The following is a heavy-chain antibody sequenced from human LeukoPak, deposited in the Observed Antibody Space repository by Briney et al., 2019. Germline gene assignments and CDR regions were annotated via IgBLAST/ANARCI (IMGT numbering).Heavy chain of an antibody. D-gene: IGHD5-18*01. CDR2: IDYSGSA. V-gene: IGHV4-59*01. CDR1: GGSISSYY. Sequence: SETLSLTCTVSGGSISSYYWSWIRQPPGKGLEWIGYIDYSGSANYNPSLKSRVTIPVDTSKCQFSLRLSSVTAADTALYYCARAGGGYSYDYWGQGTLVTVSS. J-gene: IGHJ4*02. CDR3: ARAGGGYSYDY.